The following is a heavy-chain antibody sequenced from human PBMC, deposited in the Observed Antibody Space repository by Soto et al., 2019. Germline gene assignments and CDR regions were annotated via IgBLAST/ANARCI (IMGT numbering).Heavy chain of an antibody. V-gene: IGHV3-30*18. CDR2: ISYDGYNK. CDR3: AKDWCSGDSCYSSDY. Sequence: QVQLVESGGGVVQPGRSLRLSCAASGFTFSSYAIYWVRQAPGKGLEWVAVISYDGYNKYYADSVKGRFTISRDNSKNTLYLQMNSLRPEDTAVYYCAKDWCSGDSCYSSDYWGQGTLVTVSS. D-gene: IGHD2-15*01. CDR1: GFTFSSYA. J-gene: IGHJ4*02.